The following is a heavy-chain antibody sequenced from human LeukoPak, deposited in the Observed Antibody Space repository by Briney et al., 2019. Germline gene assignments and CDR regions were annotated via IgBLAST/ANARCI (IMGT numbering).Heavy chain of an antibody. CDR1: GGTFSSYA. Sequence: ASVKVSCKASGGTFSSYAISWVRQAPGQGLEWVGGIIPIFGTANYAQKFQGRVTITADESTSTAYMELSSLRSEDTAVYYCARGRDGYNYPYYFDYWGQGTLVTVSS. V-gene: IGHV1-69*13. CDR3: ARGRDGYNYPYYFDY. CDR2: IIPIFGTA. J-gene: IGHJ4*02. D-gene: IGHD5-24*01.